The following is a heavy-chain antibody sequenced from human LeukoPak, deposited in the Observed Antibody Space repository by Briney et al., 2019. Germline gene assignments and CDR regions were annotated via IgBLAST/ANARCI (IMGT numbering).Heavy chain of an antibody. CDR2: IIPILNVA. Sequence: ASVKVSCKASGGSFNSYVITWVRQAPGQGLEWMGRIIPILNVANFAQKFQGRVTITTDKSTNTAHMELSSLRSEDTAVYYCTREGVYSLDGSGYHRDAFDIWGQGTVVTVSS. D-gene: IGHD3-22*01. J-gene: IGHJ3*02. CDR1: GGSFNSYV. V-gene: IGHV1-69*04. CDR3: TREGVYSLDGSGYHRDAFDI.